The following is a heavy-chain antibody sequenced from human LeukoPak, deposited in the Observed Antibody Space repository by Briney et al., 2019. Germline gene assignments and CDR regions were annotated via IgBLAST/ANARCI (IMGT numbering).Heavy chain of an antibody. J-gene: IGHJ6*02. CDR1: GFTFSNYG. D-gene: IGHD3-10*01. CDR2: IANDGSNK. V-gene: IGHV3-30*02. CDR3: AKGVGGSGPSYYYGMDV. Sequence: GGSLRLSCAASGFTFSNYGMHWVRQAPGKGLEWVAFIANDGSNKYYADFVKGRLTISRDNSKNTLYVQMNSLRAEDTAVYYCAKGVGGSGPSYYYGMDVWGQGTTVTVSS.